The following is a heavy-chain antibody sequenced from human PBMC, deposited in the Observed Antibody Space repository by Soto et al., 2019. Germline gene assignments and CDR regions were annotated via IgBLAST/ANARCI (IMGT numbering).Heavy chain of an antibody. V-gene: IGHV4-31*03. CDR2: IYHSGIT. CDR3: ASFHPTSPGWFDP. Sequence: PSETLSLTCSVSCGSINSGGYFWSWIRQHPGKGLECIGYIYHSGITYYNPSLKSRVTISVDTSKNEFSLQLRSVTAADTAVYFCASFHPTSPGWFDPWGQGTLVTVSS. CDR1: CGSINSGGYF. J-gene: IGHJ5*02.